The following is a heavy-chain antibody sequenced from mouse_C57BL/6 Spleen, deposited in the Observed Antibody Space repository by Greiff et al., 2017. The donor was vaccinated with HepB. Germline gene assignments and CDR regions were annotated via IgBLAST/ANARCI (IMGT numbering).Heavy chain of an antibody. CDR2: ISYDGSN. CDR3: AREGDDYDGNYFDY. D-gene: IGHD2-4*01. CDR1: GYSITSGYY. Sequence: ESGPGLVKPSPSLSLTCSVTGYSITSGYYWNWIRQFPGNKLEWMGYISYDGSNNYNPSLKNRISITRDTSKNQFFLKLKSVTTEDTATYYCAREGDDYDGNYFDYWGQGTTLTVSS. J-gene: IGHJ2*01. V-gene: IGHV3-6*01.